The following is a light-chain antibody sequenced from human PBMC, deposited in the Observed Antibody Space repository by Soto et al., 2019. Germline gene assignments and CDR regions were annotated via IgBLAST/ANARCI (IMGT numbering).Light chain of an antibody. CDR3: QQYNNWPRT. J-gene: IGKJ1*01. CDR2: GAS. Sequence: EIVMTQSPATLSVSPGERATLSCRASQSMSSILAWYQQKRGQAPRLLIYGASTRATGIPARFSGSGSGTEFTLTISSLQSEDFAVYYCQQYNNWPRTFGQGTRVEI. CDR1: QSMSSI. V-gene: IGKV3-15*01.